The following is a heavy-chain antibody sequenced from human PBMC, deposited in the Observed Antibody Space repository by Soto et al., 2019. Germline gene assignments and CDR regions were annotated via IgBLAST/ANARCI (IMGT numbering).Heavy chain of an antibody. CDR3: AGGTGGWPPLLDS. D-gene: IGHD6-19*01. J-gene: IGHJ4*02. CDR1: GGPISSYY. Sequence: QVQLQESGPGLVKPSETLSLNCTVSGGPISSYYWSWIRQSPGKGLEWIGYIYYSGSTNYNPSLKRRAPTSVDTYKNQSPRGLSPGTPADPAVYYCAGGTGGWPPLLDSWARGTLFTFS. CDR2: IYYSGST. V-gene: IGHV4-59*01.